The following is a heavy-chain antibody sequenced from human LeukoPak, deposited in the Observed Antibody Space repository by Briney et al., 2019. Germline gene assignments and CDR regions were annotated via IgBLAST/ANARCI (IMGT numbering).Heavy chain of an antibody. J-gene: IGHJ6*03. CDR1: GGSISSYY. Sequence: KPSETLSLTCTVSGGSISSYYWSWIRQPPGKGLEWIGYIYYSGSTNYNPSLKSRVIISVDTSKNQFSLKLSSLTAADTAVYYCARDLRNNRGGYYYYYMDVWGKGTTVTVSS. V-gene: IGHV4-59*01. D-gene: IGHD1/OR15-1a*01. CDR3: ARDLRNNRGGYYYYYMDV. CDR2: IYYSGST.